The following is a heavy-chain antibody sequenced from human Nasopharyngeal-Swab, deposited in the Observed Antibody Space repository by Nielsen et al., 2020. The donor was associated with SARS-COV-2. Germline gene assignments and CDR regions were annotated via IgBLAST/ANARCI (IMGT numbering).Heavy chain of an antibody. Sequence: ASVKVSCKASGYTFTSYDINWVRQATGQGLEWMGWMNTNSGNTGYAQKFQGRVTMTRNTSISTAYMELSSLRSKDTAVYYCAREPRQHTILGVVILSFTGMDVWGQGTTVTVSS. CDR2: MNTNSGNT. V-gene: IGHV1-8*01. CDR1: GYTFTSYD. J-gene: IGHJ6*02. D-gene: IGHD3-3*01. CDR3: AREPRQHTILGVVILSFTGMDV.